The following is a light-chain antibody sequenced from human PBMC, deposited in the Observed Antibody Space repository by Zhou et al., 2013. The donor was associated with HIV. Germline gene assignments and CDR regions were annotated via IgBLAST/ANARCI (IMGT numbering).Light chain of an antibody. Sequence: QSVLTQPPSVSGAPGQRVTISCTGSSSNIGAGYDVHWYQQLPGTAPKLLIYGNINRPSGVPDRFSGSKSGASASLAITGLQAEDEADYYCQSYDSSLSGYVFGSWTKVTV. CDR1: SSNIGAGYD. J-gene: IGLJ1*01. CDR3: QSYDSSLSGYV. CDR2: GNI. V-gene: IGLV1-40*01.